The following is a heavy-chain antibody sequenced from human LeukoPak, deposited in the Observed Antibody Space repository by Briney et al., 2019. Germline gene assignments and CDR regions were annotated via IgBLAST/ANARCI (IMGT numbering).Heavy chain of an antibody. CDR1: AYTFTVYY. J-gene: IGHJ6*02. CDR3: ARDLVLLWFGDRFHYYYYHGMDV. CDR2: INPKSGDT. Sequence: ASVKVSCKASAYTFTVYYMHWMRQAPGQGLEWMGWINPKSGDTHYAQKFQGRVTMTRDTSISTAYMELSRLRSDDTAVYYCARDLVLLWFGDRFHYYYYHGMDVWGQGTTVTVSS. D-gene: IGHD3-10*01. V-gene: IGHV1-2*02.